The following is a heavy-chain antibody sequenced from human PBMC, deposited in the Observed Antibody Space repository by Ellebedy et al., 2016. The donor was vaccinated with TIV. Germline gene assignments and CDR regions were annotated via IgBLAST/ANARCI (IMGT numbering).Heavy chain of an antibody. V-gene: IGHV1-18*01. CDR1: GYTFTSYG. D-gene: IGHD3-10*01. J-gene: IGHJ6*02. CDR2: VSAYSGNT. Sequence: AASVKVSCKASGYTFTSYGISWVRQAPGQGLDWMGWVSAYSGNTNYAQKLQGRVTMTTDTSTDTAYMELRSLRSDDTAVYYCARYSGSGTYYRNGMDVWGQGTTVTVSS. CDR3: ARYSGSGTYYRNGMDV.